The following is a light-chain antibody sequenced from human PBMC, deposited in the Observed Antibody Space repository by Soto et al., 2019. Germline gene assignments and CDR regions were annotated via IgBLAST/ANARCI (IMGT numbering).Light chain of an antibody. Sequence: QSVLTQPAVGSGSPLHSITISCTGTSSDVGGYNYVSWYQQHPGKAPKFMIYDVSNRPSGVSNRFSGSKSGNTASLTLSGLQAEDAADYYCNSLTTSHTHQIVFGTGSQVTV. CDR2: DVS. V-gene: IGLV2-14*01. J-gene: IGLJ1*01. CDR3: NSLTTSHTHQIV. CDR1: SSDVGGYNY.